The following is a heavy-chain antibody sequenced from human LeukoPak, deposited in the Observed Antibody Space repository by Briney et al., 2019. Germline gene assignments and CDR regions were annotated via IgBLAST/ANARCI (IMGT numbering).Heavy chain of an antibody. CDR3: ARSRDYCGSGSYLCFGY. J-gene: IGHJ4*02. CDR2: ISGSSSTT. V-gene: IGHV3-48*01. D-gene: IGHD3-10*01. CDR1: GLTFSSYS. Sequence: GGSLRLSCAVSGLTFSSYSMNWVRQAPGKGLEWVSYISGSSSTTYYADSVKGRFTISRDDAKNSLYLQMNSLRAEDTAVYFCARSRDYCGSGSYLCFGYWGQGTLVTVSS.